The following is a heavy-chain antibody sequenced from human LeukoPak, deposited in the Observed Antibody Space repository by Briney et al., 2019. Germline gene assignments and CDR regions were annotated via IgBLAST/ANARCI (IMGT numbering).Heavy chain of an antibody. CDR3: ARDPYSGSYGDSYYYYMDV. CDR1: GFTFSSYN. V-gene: IGHV3-21*01. J-gene: IGHJ6*03. Sequence: PGGSLRLSCAASGFTFSSYNMNWVRQAPGKGLEWASSITSTGSYTFYADSVKGRFTISRDNAKDSLYLQMNSLRAEDTAIYYCARDPYSGSYGDSYYYYMDVWGKGTTVTISS. CDR2: ITSTGSYT. D-gene: IGHD1-26*01.